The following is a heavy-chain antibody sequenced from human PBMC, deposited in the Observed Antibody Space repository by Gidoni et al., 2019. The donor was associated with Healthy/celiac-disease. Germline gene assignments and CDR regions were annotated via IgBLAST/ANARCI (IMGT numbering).Heavy chain of an antibody. J-gene: IGHJ2*01. V-gene: IGHV1-69*04. CDR2: IIPILGIA. CDR1: GGTFSSYA. D-gene: IGHD3-16*01. Sequence: QVQLVQSGAEVQKPGSSVKVSCKASGGTFSSYAISWVRQAPGQGLEWMGRIIPILGIANYAQKFQGRVTITADKSTSTAYMELSSLRSEDTAVYYCARDDNYDYVWGSAAKYFDLWGRGTLVTVSS. CDR3: ARDDNYDYVWGSAAKYFDL.